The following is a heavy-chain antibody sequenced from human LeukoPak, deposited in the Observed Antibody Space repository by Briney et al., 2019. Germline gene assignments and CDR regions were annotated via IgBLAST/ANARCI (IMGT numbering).Heavy chain of an antibody. Sequence: SETLSLTCTVSGGSISSYYWSWIRQPAGKGLEWIERIYTSGSTNYNPSLKSRVTMSVDTSKNQFSLKLSSVTAADTAVYYCARDSVPAATNWFDPWGQGTLVTVSS. V-gene: IGHV4-4*07. D-gene: IGHD2-2*01. CDR2: IYTSGST. CDR3: ARDSVPAATNWFDP. CDR1: GGSISSYY. J-gene: IGHJ5*02.